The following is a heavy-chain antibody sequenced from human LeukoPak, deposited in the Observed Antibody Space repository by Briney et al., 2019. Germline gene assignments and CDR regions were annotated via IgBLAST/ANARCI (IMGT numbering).Heavy chain of an antibody. CDR3: AKDRWLRFAHDY. CDR1: GFTFTNYW. V-gene: IGHV3-7*01. CDR2: IKQDGSQK. D-gene: IGHD5-12*01. Sequence: PGGSLRLSCVASGFTFTNYWMNWVRQAPGKGLEWVASIKQDGSQKSYVDSVKGRFTISRDNAKNSLSLQMDSLRGEDTAVYYCAKDRWLRFAHDYWGQGTLVTVSS. J-gene: IGHJ4*02.